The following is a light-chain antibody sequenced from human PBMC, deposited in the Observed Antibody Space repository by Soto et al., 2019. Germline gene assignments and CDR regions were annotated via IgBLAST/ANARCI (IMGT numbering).Light chain of an antibody. Sequence: QSALTQPRSVSGSPGQSVTISCTGTTSDVGGYEYVSWYQQYPGKAPKLLIYHVVQRPSGVPDRFSGSKSGTTASLIISGLPAEDEADYCGGSYEDGKTLAFGGGTKLTVL. J-gene: IGLJ2*01. CDR3: GSYEDGKTLA. CDR1: TSDVGGYEY. CDR2: HVV. V-gene: IGLV2-11*01.